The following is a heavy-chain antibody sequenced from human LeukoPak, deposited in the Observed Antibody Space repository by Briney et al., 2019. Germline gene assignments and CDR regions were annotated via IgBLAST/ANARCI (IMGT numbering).Heavy chain of an antibody. J-gene: IGHJ4*02. V-gene: IGHV3-23*01. D-gene: IGHD3-10*01. CDR2: ISGRGDRT. Sequence: GGSLRLSCAASRFIFSGYSMTWARQTPGKGLEWLSEISGRGDRTYYPDSVKGRFNIARDNSKNTLFLEMTSLRVEDTAIYYCARGVDGAFDYWGQGTLVAVSS. CDR1: RFIFSGYS. CDR3: ARGVDGAFDY.